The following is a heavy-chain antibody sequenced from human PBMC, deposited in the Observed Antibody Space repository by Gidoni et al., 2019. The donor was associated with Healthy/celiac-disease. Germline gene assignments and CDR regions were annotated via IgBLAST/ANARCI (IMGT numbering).Heavy chain of an antibody. Sequence: QVQLVESGGGVVQPGRSLRLSCAASGFTFRSYAMHWVRQAPGKGLEWVAVISYDGSNKYYADSVKGRFTISRDNSKNTLYLQMNSLRAEDTAVYYCARGWDYYGSGSYLDYWGQGTLVTVSS. D-gene: IGHD3-10*01. CDR3: ARGWDYYGSGSYLDY. V-gene: IGHV3-30-3*01. J-gene: IGHJ4*02. CDR2: ISYDGSNK. CDR1: GFTFRSYA.